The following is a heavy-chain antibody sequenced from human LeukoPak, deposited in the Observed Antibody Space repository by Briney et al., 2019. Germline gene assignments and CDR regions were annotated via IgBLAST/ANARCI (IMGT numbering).Heavy chain of an antibody. V-gene: IGHV4-4*07. J-gene: IGHJ3*02. CDR2: IYASGST. CDR3: ARSMCSGGSCYGGDAFDI. CDR1: GGSIGSYY. Sequence: SETLSLTCTVSGGSIGSYYWSWIRQPAGKGLEWIGRIYASGSTNYNPSLKSRVTMSVDTSKNQFSLKLSSVTAADAAVYYCARSMCSGGSCYGGDAFDIWGQGTMVTVSS. D-gene: IGHD2-15*01.